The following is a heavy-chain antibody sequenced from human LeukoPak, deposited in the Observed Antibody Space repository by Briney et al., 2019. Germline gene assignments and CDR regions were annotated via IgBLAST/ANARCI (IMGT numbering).Heavy chain of an antibody. V-gene: IGHV1-2*02. CDR1: GYTFTGYY. J-gene: IGHJ3*02. Sequence: ASVKVSCKASGYTFTGYYMHWVRQAPGHGLEWMGWINPNSGGTNYAQKFQGRVTMTRDTSISTAYMELSRLRSDDTAVYYCARARRDGYNFAIWGQGTMVTVSS. CDR2: INPNSGGT. D-gene: IGHD5-24*01. CDR3: ARARRDGYNFAI.